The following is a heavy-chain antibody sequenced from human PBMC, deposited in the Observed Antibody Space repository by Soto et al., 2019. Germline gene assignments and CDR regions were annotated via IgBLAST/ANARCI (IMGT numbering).Heavy chain of an antibody. CDR1: GFTFSSYA. Sequence: GSLRLSCAASGFTFSSYAISWVRQAPGKGLEWVSAISGSGGSTYYADSVKGRFTISRDNSKNTLYLQMNSLRAEDTAVYYCAKEVDYYYYYGMDVWGQGTTVTVSS. J-gene: IGHJ6*02. V-gene: IGHV3-23*01. CDR2: ISGSGGST. CDR3: AKEVDYYYYYGMDV. D-gene: IGHD2-15*01.